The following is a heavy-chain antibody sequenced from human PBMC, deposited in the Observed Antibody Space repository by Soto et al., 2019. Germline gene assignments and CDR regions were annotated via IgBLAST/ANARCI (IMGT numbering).Heavy chain of an antibody. D-gene: IGHD1-26*01. Sequence: PGESLKISCAASGFSFSDSAMHWVRQASGKGLEWVGRIGSKGQNYATTYAASVKGRFIISTDESKNTAHLQMNSLKTEDTAVYYCTKYSGTSSAPAALGQGTLVTVSS. V-gene: IGHV3-73*01. J-gene: IGHJ5*02. CDR1: GFSFSDSA. CDR2: IGSKGQNYAT. CDR3: TKYSGTSSAPAA.